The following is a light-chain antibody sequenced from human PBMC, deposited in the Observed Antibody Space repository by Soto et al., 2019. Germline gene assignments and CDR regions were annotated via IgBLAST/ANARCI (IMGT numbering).Light chain of an antibody. CDR1: QSISSW. J-gene: IGKJ1*01. CDR3: QQYNSYSLWT. CDR2: KAS. Sequence: DIQMTQSPSTLSASVGDRVTITCRASQSISSWLAWYQQKPGKAPKLLIYKASSLESGVPSRFSGSGSGTEFTLTISSLQTDDFANYYCQQYNSYSLWTIGQGTKVYIK. V-gene: IGKV1-5*03.